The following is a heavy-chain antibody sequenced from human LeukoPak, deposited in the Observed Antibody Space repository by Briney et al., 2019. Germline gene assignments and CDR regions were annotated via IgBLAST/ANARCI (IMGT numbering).Heavy chain of an antibody. D-gene: IGHD2-15*01. Sequence: GGSLRLSCAASGFTCSSYGMHWVRQAPGKGLEWVAAISYDGSNKYYADSVKGRFTISRDNSKNTLYLQMNSLRAEDTAVYYCAKERGYCSGGSCYGSLDYWGQGTLVTVSS. CDR1: GFTCSSYG. J-gene: IGHJ4*02. V-gene: IGHV3-30*18. CDR3: AKERGYCSGGSCYGSLDY. CDR2: ISYDGSNK.